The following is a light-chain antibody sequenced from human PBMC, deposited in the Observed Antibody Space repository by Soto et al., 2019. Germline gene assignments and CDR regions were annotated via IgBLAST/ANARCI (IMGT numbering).Light chain of an antibody. CDR2: EVN. CDR1: SSDFGNYNL. V-gene: IGLV2-23*02. J-gene: IGLJ1*01. CDR3: CSFTSSNTHV. Sequence: QSALTQPASVSGAPVRSITISCTGTSSDFGNYNLVSWYQQHPGKVPKLILFEVNKRPSGVSGRFSGSKSGNTASLTISGLQAEDEADYHCCSFTSSNTHVFGTGTKVTVL.